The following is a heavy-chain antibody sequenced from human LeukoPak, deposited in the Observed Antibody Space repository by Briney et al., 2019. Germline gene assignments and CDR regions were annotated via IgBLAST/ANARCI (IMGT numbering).Heavy chain of an antibody. J-gene: IGHJ4*02. CDR3: AKDRGGYSYGTYFDY. CDR2: ISWDGGST. Sequence: GGSLRLSCAASGFTFDDYTMHWVRQAPGKGLEWVSLISWDGGSTYYADSVKGRFTISRDNSKNSLYLQMNSLRTEDTALYYCAKDRGGYSYGTYFDYWGQGTLVTVSS. D-gene: IGHD5-18*01. CDR1: GFTFDDYT. V-gene: IGHV3-43*01.